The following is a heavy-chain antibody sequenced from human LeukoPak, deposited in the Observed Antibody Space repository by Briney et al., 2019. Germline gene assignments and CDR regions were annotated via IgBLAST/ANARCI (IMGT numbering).Heavy chain of an antibody. J-gene: IGHJ5*02. CDR2: INPNSGNT. V-gene: IGHV1-8*01. CDR3: ARGYIAVAGRGDWFDP. CDR1: GYTFASYD. Sequence: ASVKVSCKASGYTFASYDINWVRQATGRGREGMEWINPNSGNTGYPQQCQGRVTMTRNTSISTAYMELSSLRSEDTAVYYCARGYIAVAGRGDWFDPWGQGTLVTVSS. D-gene: IGHD6-19*01.